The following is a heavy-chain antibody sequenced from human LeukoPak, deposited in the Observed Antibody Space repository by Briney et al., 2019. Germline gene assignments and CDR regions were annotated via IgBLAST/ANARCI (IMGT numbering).Heavy chain of an antibody. J-gene: IGHJ6*03. CDR1: GFTFSNSW. V-gene: IGHV3-15*01. CDR3: TTLSYYYYYYMDV. CDR2: IKSKTDGGTT. Sequence: GGSLRLSCAASGFTFSNSWMSWVRQAPGKGLEWVGRIKSKTDGGTTDYAAPVKGRFTISRDDSKNTLYLQMNSLKTEDTAVYYCTTLSYYYYYYMDVWGKGTTVTVSS.